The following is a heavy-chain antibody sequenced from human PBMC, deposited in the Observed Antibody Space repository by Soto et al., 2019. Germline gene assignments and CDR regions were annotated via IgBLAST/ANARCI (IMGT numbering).Heavy chain of an antibody. CDR3: ARVKGAMVRGVPDY. CDR1: GYTFTSYG. Sequence: ASVKVSCKASGYTFTSYGISWVRQVPGQGLEWMGWISAYNGNTNYAQKLQGRVTMTTDTSTSTAYMELRSLRSDDTAVYYCARVKGAMVRGVPDYWGQGTLVTVSS. J-gene: IGHJ4*02. D-gene: IGHD3-10*01. V-gene: IGHV1-18*04. CDR2: ISAYNGNT.